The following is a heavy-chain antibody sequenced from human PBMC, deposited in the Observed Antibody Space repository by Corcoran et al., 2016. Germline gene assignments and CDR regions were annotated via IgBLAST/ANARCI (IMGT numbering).Heavy chain of an antibody. CDR3: ARDQGGYYYDSSGYTPYYFDD. J-gene: IGHJ4*02. Sequence: EVQLVESGGGLVQPGGSLRLSCAASGFTFSSYWMSWVRQAPGKGLEWVANIKQDGSEKYYVDSVKGRFTISRDNAKNSLYLQMNSLRAEDTAVYYCARDQGGYYYDSSGYTPYYFDDWGQGTLVTVSS. D-gene: IGHD3-22*01. CDR2: IKQDGSEK. CDR1: GFTFSSYW. V-gene: IGHV3-7*03.